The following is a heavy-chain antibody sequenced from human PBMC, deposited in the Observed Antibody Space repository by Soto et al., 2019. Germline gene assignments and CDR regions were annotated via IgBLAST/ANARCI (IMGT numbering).Heavy chain of an antibody. CDR1: GHSITAGGYY. CDR2: FYSSGSI. V-gene: IGHV4-31*03. J-gene: IGHJ5*02. Sequence: SETLSLTCFVSGHSITAGGYYWSWIRHHPGKGLEWIGSFYSSGSIIYNPSLRSRVSISGDTSSNQFSMSLTSVTAADTARYYCARMYSSGSGWFHPWGQGTLVTVSS. D-gene: IGHD6-19*01. CDR3: ARMYSSGSGWFHP.